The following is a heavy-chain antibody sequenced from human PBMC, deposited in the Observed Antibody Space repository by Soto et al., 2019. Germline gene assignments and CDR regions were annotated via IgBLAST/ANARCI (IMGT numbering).Heavy chain of an antibody. CDR1: GFTFSSDS. J-gene: IGHJ4*02. D-gene: IGHD2-8*01. CDR2: ISGGGGFK. V-gene: IGHV3-21*01. CDR3: ARRHCTNGVCPFDY. Sequence: GGSLRLSCAASGFTFSSDSMSWVRQAPGKGLEWVSSISGGGGFKYYADSVKGRFSISRDNAKNSLDLQMNSLSAEDTAVYYCARRHCTNGVCPFDYWGQGTPVTVSS.